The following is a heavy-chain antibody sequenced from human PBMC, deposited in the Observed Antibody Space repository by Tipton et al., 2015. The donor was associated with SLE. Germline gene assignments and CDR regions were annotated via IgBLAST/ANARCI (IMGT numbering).Heavy chain of an antibody. CDR2: INHSGST. D-gene: IGHD6-19*01. CDR3: ARNLGQSSGWPHDAFDI. CDR1: GGSISSDNW. Sequence: TLSLTCAVSGGSISSDNWWSWVRQPPGKGLEWIGEINHSGSTNYNPSLKSRVTISVDTSKNQFSLKLSSVNAADTAVYYCARNLGQSSGWPHDAFDIWGQGTMVTVSS. J-gene: IGHJ3*02. V-gene: IGHV4-4*02.